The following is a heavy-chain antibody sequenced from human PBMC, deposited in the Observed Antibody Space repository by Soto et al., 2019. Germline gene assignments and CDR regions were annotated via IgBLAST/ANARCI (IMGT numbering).Heavy chain of an antibody. V-gene: IGHV3-74*01. J-gene: IGHJ4*02. Sequence: EVQLVESGGGLVQPGGSLRLSCAASGFTFGNYWMHWVRQAPGKGLVWVSRINSDGSSTSYADSVKGRFTISRDNAKNTLYLHMNSLSAEHTAMYYCTKVISTVGGDFDSWGQGTLVTVSS. CDR1: GFTFGNYW. CDR3: TKVISTVGGDFDS. CDR2: INSDGSST. D-gene: IGHD3-16*01.